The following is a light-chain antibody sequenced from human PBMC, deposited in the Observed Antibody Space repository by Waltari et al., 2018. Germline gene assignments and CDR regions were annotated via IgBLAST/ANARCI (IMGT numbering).Light chain of an antibody. Sequence: DIQMTQSPSSLSASVGDSVTITCQASQDINNSLNWYQQKPGKAPKLLIYDAYNLETGDPSRCSGSGSGTTFTFNNSSLQRKDIATYYCQQFHRLLTVGGGTKVEIK. J-gene: IGKJ4*01. CDR2: DAY. V-gene: IGKV1-33*01. CDR1: QDINNS. CDR3: QQFHRLLT.